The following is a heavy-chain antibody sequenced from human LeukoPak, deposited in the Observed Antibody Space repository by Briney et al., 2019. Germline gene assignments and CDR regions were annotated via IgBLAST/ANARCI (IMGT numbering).Heavy chain of an antibody. V-gene: IGHV4-39*01. Sequence: SETLSLTCTVSGGSISSSSYYWGWIRQPPGKGLEWIGSIYYSGSTYYNPSLKSRVTISIDTSKNQFSLKLSSVTAADTAVYYCARHGRRELFHFDYWGQGTLVTVSS. J-gene: IGHJ4*02. CDR2: IYYSGST. CDR1: GGSISSSSYY. CDR3: ARHGRRELFHFDY. D-gene: IGHD1-26*01.